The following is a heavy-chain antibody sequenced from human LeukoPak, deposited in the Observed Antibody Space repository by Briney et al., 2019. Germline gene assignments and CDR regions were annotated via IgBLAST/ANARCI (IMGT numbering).Heavy chain of an antibody. D-gene: IGHD3-3*01. Sequence: GGSLRLSCAASGFTFDDYAMHWVRQAPGKGLEWVSGISWNSGSIGYADSVKGRFTISRDNAKNSLYLQMNSLRAEDVALYYCAKDIGYDFWSGLDYWGQGTLVTVSS. V-gene: IGHV3-9*03. CDR3: AKDIGYDFWSGLDY. J-gene: IGHJ4*02. CDR1: GFTFDDYA. CDR2: ISWNSGSI.